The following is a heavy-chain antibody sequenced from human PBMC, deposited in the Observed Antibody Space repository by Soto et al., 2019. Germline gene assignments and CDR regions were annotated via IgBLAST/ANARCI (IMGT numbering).Heavy chain of an antibody. D-gene: IGHD3-10*01. CDR3: ARNTYYYKY. Sequence: GGSLRLSCASSGFPFSSYAMIWVRQAPGKGLEWVSAISGSGGSTYYADSVKGRFTISRDNSKNTLYLQMNSLRAEDTAVYYCARNTYYYKYWGQGTLVTVSS. V-gene: IGHV3-23*01. J-gene: IGHJ4*02. CDR2: ISGSGGST. CDR1: GFPFSSYA.